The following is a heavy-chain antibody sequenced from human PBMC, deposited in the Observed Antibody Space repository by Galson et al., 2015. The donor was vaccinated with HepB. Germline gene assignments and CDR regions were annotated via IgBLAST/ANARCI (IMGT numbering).Heavy chain of an antibody. V-gene: IGHV3-30*18. J-gene: IGHJ4*02. CDR3: AKEGRSYLSDDVFYPGFDD. Sequence: SLRLSCAASGFRFRSDGMHWVRQAPGKGLEWVAGISYDGGKEHYADSVKGRFTISRDNSKDTLYLLMNSLRAEDTAVYFCAKEGRSYLSDDVFYPGFDDWGQGTRVTVSS. D-gene: IGHD3-10*01. CDR2: ISYDGGKE. CDR1: GFRFRSDG.